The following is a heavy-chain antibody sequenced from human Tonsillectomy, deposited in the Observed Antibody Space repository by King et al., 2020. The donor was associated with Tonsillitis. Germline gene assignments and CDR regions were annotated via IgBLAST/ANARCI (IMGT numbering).Heavy chain of an antibody. CDR1: GFSLSTSGMC. J-gene: IGHJ4*02. Sequence: VTLKESGPALVKATQTLTLTCTFSGFSLSTSGMCVSWIRQPPGKALEWLARIDWDDDKFYSTSLKTRLTIYKDTSKNQVVLIMTKVDPVDTATYYCARTLGTYGARDRFDYWGQGTLVTVSS. V-gene: IGHV2-70*04. CDR3: ARTLGTYGARDRFDY. D-gene: IGHD1-1*01. CDR2: IDWDDDK.